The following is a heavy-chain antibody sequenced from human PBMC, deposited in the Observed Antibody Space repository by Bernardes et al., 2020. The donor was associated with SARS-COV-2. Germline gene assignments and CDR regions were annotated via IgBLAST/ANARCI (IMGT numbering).Heavy chain of an antibody. CDR2: ISGTGYTT. V-gene: IGHV3-23*01. CDR1: AVTVKNYA. J-gene: IGHJ4*02. CDR3: SGTKVETPRLLDY. Sequence: GGSLRLSCAVSAVTVKNYAMSWVRQAPGKGLEWVSGISGTGYTTYYADSVKGRFTISRDSSKTTLYLQMNSLRAEDTAVYYCSGTKVETPRLLDYWGQGTLVSVSS. D-gene: IGHD4-17*01.